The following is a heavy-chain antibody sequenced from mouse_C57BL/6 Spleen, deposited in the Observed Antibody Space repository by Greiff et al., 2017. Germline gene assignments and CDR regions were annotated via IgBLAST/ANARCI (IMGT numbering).Heavy chain of an antibody. J-gene: IGHJ1*03. Sequence: VQLVESGAELVRPGTSVKVSCKASGYAFTNYLIEWVKQRPGQGLEWIGVINPGSGGTNYNEKFKGKATLTADKSSSTAYMQLSSLTSEDSAVYFCARGVVALKYFDVWGTGTTVTVSS. V-gene: IGHV1-54*01. CDR3: ARGVVALKYFDV. D-gene: IGHD1-1*01. CDR1: GYAFTNYL. CDR2: INPGSGGT.